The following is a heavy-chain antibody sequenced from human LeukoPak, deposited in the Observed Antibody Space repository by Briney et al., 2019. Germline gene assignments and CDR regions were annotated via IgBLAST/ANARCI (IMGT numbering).Heavy chain of an antibody. D-gene: IGHD3-3*01. CDR2: MTVTNKI. CDR3: ARAQTLFWEFDGFDI. Sequence: GGSLRLSCAAPGFTFSSHSINWVREAPGKGLEWIATMTVTNKIYYADSVKGRFTISRDNAENSVYPQMNSLREEDTAVYSCARAQTLFWEFDGFDIWGRGTKVTVSS. CDR1: GFTFSSHS. V-gene: IGHV3-69-1*01. J-gene: IGHJ3*02.